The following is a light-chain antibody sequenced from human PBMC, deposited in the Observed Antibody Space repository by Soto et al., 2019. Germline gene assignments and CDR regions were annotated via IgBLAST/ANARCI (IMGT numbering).Light chain of an antibody. CDR3: QQYNSYPLT. V-gene: IGKV1-5*01. CDR2: DAS. CDR1: RSISSW. J-gene: IGKJ4*01. Sequence: DIQMTQSASTLSASARARVTITCRASRSISSWLAWYQQKPGKAPKLLXYDASSLESGVTSRFSGSGSGTEFTLTISSLQPDDFATYYCQQYNSYPLTFGGGTKVDIK.